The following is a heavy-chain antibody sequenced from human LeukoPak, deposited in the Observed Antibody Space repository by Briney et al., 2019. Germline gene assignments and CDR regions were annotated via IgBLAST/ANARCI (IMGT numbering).Heavy chain of an antibody. CDR2: IYHSGST. D-gene: IGHD6-6*01. J-gene: IGHJ2*01. CDR1: GGSISSYY. V-gene: IGHV4-59*12. Sequence: SETLSLTCTVSGGSISSYYWSWIRQPPGKGLEWIGYIYHSGSTYYNPSLKSRVTISVDRSKNQFSLKLSSVTAADTAVYYCARAYSSFRRYFDLWGRGTLVTVSS. CDR3: ARAYSSFRRYFDL.